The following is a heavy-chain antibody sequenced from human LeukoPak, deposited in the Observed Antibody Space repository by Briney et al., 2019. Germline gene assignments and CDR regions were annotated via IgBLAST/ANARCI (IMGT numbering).Heavy chain of an antibody. CDR1: GGSVSSGSYY. Sequence: SETLSLTCTVSGGSVSSGSYYWSWIRQPPGKGLEWIGYIYYSGSTNYNPSLKSRVTISVDTSKNQSSLKLSSVTAADTAVYYCARRGCSSTSCYIDWFDPWGQGTLVTVSS. V-gene: IGHV4-61*01. J-gene: IGHJ5*02. CDR2: IYYSGST. D-gene: IGHD2-2*02. CDR3: ARRGCSSTSCYIDWFDP.